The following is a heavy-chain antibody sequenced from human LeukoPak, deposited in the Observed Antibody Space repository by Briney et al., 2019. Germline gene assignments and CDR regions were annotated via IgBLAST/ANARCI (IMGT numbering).Heavy chain of an antibody. CDR2: IYPGDSDS. CDR3: ARGDDRSGYFHFDY. CDR1: GYSFNTYW. J-gene: IGHJ4*02. D-gene: IGHD3-22*01. Sequence: GESLKISCKGSGYSFNTYWIGWVRQMPEKGLEWMGIIYPGDSDSRYSTSLQGHVTIAVDNSIGTAYQQWSSLNASDTAMYYWARGDDRSGYFHFDYWGQGTLVTVSS. V-gene: IGHV5-51*01.